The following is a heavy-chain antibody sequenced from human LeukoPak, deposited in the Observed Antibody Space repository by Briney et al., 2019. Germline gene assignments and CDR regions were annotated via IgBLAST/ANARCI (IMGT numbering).Heavy chain of an antibody. Sequence: GGSLLLSCAASGFTFSSYAMSWVRQAPGKGLEWVSAISGSGGSTYYADSVKGRFTISRDNSKNTLYLQMNSLRAEDTAVYYCARSHSGSPERWGQGTLVTVSS. CDR3: ARSHSGSPER. D-gene: IGHD1-26*01. CDR1: GFTFSSYA. CDR2: ISGSGGST. V-gene: IGHV3-23*01. J-gene: IGHJ4*02.